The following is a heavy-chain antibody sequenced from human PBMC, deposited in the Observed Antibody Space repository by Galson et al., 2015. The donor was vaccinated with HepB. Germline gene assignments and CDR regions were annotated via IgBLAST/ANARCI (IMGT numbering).Heavy chain of an antibody. CDR1: GFTFSSYA. J-gene: IGHJ4*02. V-gene: IGHV3-23*01. Sequence: SLRLSCAASGFTFSSYAMSWVRQAPGKGLEWVSAISGSGGSTYYADSVKGRFTISRDNSKNTLYLQMNSLRAEDTAVYYCAKDVVYCGGDCYPYYFDYWGQGTLVTVSS. CDR3: AKDVVYCGGDCYPYYFDY. D-gene: IGHD2-21*02. CDR2: ISGSGGST.